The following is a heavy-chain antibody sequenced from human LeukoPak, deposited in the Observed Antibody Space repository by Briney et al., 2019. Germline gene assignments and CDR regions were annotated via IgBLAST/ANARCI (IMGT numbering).Heavy chain of an antibody. CDR3: AKDRNQAVADYSWFDP. Sequence: GGSLRLSCAASGFTFSSYAMSWVRQAPGKGLEWVSTISGSGGSTYYADSVKGRFTISRDNSKNTLYLQMNSLRAEDTAVYYCAKDRNQAVADYSWFDPWGQGTLVTVSS. J-gene: IGHJ5*02. CDR1: GFTFSSYA. CDR2: ISGSGGST. V-gene: IGHV3-23*01. D-gene: IGHD6-19*01.